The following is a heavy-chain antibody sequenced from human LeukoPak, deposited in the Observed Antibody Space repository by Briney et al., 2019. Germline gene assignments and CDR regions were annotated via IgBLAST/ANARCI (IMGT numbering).Heavy chain of an antibody. V-gene: IGHV1-69*01. J-gene: IGHJ4*02. D-gene: IGHD6-25*01. CDR1: GGTFSKYT. CDR3: ARGASRGSGTFDY. CDR2: ITPLFGTA. Sequence: SVKVSCKASGGTFSKYTISWVRQRPGQGLEWMGGITPLFGTANYAQKFQGRVTITADESASTAYMELSSLRSEDTAVYYCARGASRGSGTFDYWGQGTLVTVSS.